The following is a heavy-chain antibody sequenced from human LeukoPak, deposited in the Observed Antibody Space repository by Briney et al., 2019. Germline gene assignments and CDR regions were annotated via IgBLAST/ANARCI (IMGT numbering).Heavy chain of an antibody. CDR1: GFTFSSYW. J-gene: IGHJ4*02. CDR3: ARVPRITIFGVVTYYYFDY. D-gene: IGHD3-3*01. V-gene: IGHV3-7*01. Sequence: GGSLRLSCAASGFTFSSYWMSWVRQAPGKGLEWVANIKQDGSEKYYVGSVKGRFTISRDNAKNSLYLQMNSLRAEDTAVYYCARVPRITIFGVVTYYYFDYWGQGTLVTVSS. CDR2: IKQDGSEK.